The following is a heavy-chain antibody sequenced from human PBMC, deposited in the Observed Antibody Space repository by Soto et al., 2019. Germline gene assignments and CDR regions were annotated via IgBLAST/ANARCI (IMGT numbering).Heavy chain of an antibody. CDR1: GGSFSGYY. J-gene: IGHJ4*02. V-gene: IGHV4-34*01. D-gene: IGHD4-17*01. CDR3: ARGHRYGDYEPFDN. CDR2: INHSGST. Sequence: QVQLQQWGAGLLKPSETLSLTCAVYGGSFSGYYWSWIRQPPGKGLEWIGEINHSGSTNYNPSLKSRVTISVDTSKNQFSLKLSSVTAADTAVYYCARGHRYGDYEPFDNWGQGTLVTVSS.